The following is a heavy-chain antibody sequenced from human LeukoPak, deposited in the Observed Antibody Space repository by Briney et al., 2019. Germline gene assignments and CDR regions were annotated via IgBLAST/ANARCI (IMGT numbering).Heavy chain of an antibody. Sequence: SVKVSCKASGGTFSSYAISWVRQAPGQGLEWMGGIIPIFGTANYAQKFQGRVTITADESTSTAYMELSSLRSEDTAVYYCARGSRGYSYGIGSSFDIWAKGQWSPSLQ. CDR1: GGTFSSYA. J-gene: IGHJ3*02. CDR3: ARGSRGYSYGIGSSFDI. V-gene: IGHV1-69*13. CDR2: IIPIFGTA. D-gene: IGHD5-18*01.